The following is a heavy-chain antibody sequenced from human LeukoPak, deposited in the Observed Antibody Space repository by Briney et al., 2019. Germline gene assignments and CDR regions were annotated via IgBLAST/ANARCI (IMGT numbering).Heavy chain of an antibody. J-gene: IGHJ4*02. CDR1: GFTFSDYG. CDR3: AKDRLGSGWYGRLGDY. D-gene: IGHD6-19*01. CDR2: ISASGGTT. V-gene: IGHV3-23*01. Sequence: PGGSLRLSCAASGFTFSDYGMTWVRQAPGKGLEWVSAISASGGTTYYADSVKGRFTISRDNSKNTLYLQMNSLRAEDTAVYYCAKDRLGSGWYGRLGDYWGQGTLVTVSS.